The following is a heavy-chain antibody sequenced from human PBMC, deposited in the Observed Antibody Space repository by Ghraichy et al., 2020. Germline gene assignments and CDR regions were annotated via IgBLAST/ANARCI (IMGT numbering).Heavy chain of an antibody. CDR3: ARGVGPSSGWRYNWFDP. Sequence: ASVKVSCKASGYTFTGYYMHWVRQAPGQGLEWMGWINPNSGGTNYAQKFQGRVTMTRDTSISTAYMELSRLRSDDTAVYYCARGVGPSSGWRYNWFDPWGQGTLVTVSS. V-gene: IGHV1-2*02. CDR2: INPNSGGT. CDR1: GYTFTGYY. J-gene: IGHJ5*02. D-gene: IGHD6-19*01.